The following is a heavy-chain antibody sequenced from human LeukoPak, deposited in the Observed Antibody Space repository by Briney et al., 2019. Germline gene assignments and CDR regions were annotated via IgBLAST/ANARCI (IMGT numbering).Heavy chain of an antibody. J-gene: IGHJ6*03. CDR1: GFTFSSSA. V-gene: IGHV3-30*02. CDR3: AKVAARLGYYMDV. D-gene: IGHD6-6*01. Sequence: GGSLRLSCAASGFTFSSSAMSWVRQAPGKGLEWVAFIRYDGSNKYYADSVKGRFTISRDNSKNTLYLQMNSLRAEDTAVYYCAKVAARLGYYMDVWGKGTTVTVSS. CDR2: IRYDGSNK.